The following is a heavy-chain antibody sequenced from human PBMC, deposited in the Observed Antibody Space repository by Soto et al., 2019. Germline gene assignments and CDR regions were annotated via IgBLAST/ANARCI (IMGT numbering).Heavy chain of an antibody. V-gene: IGHV3-21*01. CDR1: GFTFSSYA. Sequence: GGSLRLSCAASGFTFSSYAMNWVRQTREKGLEWVSSISSTSSYTHYSDSVKGRFTISRDNANNSLFLRMNSLRAEDTATYYCARDLALAGNYWGQGVLVTVS. J-gene: IGHJ4*02. CDR3: ARDLALAGNY. CDR2: ISSTSSYT. D-gene: IGHD6-19*01.